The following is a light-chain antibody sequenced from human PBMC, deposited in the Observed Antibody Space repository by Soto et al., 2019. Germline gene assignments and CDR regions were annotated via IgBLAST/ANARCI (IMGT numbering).Light chain of an antibody. CDR2: GNS. CDR3: QSFDSSRFYV. V-gene: IGLV1-40*01. CDR1: SSNIGTDYD. Sequence: QSVLTQPPSVSGAPGQRVTISCTGSSSNIGTDYDVHWYQQLPGTAPKLLICGNSNRPSGVPDRFSGSKSGTSASLAITGLQAEDEADYYCQSFDSSRFYVFGTGTKVTVL. J-gene: IGLJ1*01.